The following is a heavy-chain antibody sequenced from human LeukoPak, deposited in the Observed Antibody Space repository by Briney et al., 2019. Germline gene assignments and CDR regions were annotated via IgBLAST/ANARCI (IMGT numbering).Heavy chain of an antibody. CDR3: ARQRGRFAGGLDP. CDR1: EYSFSNYW. CDR2: IYPGDSNA. D-gene: IGHD3-16*01. Sequence: GESPKISCKGSEYSFSNYWIAWVRQMPGKGLEWMGIIYPGDSNAKYSPSFQGQVTISVDKSISTAYLQWSSLKASDTAVYYCARQRGRFAGGLDPWGQGPWSPSPQ. V-gene: IGHV5-51*01. J-gene: IGHJ5*02.